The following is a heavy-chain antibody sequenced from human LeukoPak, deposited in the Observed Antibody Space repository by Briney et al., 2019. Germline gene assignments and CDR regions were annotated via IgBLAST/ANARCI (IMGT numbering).Heavy chain of an antibody. CDR3: ARDLYYYGSGSYYDVFDV. CDR1: GYTFSTYG. CDR2: ISAYKGNT. J-gene: IGHJ3*01. D-gene: IGHD3-10*01. V-gene: IGHV1-18*01. Sequence: ASVKVSCKASGYTFSTYGISWVGQAPGQGLEWMGWISAYKGNTYYAQKLQGRVTMTTDTSTSTAYMELRSLRSDDTAIYYCARDLYYYGSGSYYDVFDVWGQGTMVTVSS.